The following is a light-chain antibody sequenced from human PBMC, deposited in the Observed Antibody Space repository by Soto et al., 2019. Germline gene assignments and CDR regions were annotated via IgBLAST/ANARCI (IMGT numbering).Light chain of an antibody. CDR3: CSYAGSSTFWV. V-gene: IGLV2-14*03. Sequence: QSALTQPASVSGSPGQSITISCTGASTDVDGYDYVSWYQQHPGQAPKLMIYDVNNRPSGVSYRFSGSKSGDTASLTISGLQAEDDADYYCCSYAGSSTFWVFGTGTKVTV. J-gene: IGLJ1*01. CDR2: DVN. CDR1: STDVDGYDY.